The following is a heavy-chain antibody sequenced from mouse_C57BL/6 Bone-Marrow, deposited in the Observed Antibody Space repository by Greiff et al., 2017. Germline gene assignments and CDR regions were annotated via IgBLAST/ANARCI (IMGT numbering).Heavy chain of an antibody. V-gene: IGHV5-6*01. CDR1: GFTFSSYG. Sequence: EVQLKESGGDLVKPGGSLKLSCAASGFTFSSYGMSWVRQTPDKRLEWVATISSGGSYTYYPDSVKGRFTISRDNAKNTLYLQMSSLKSEDTAMYYCARQDLSTMITTTGYYFDYWGQGTTLTVSS. CDR3: ARQDLSTMITTTGYYFDY. CDR2: ISSGGSYT. J-gene: IGHJ2*01. D-gene: IGHD2-4*01.